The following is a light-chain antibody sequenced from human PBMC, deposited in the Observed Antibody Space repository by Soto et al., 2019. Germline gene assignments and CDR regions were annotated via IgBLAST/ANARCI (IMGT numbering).Light chain of an antibody. Sequence: QSALTQPASVSGSPGQSITISCTGTSGDIGSYTYVSWYQQYPGKAPKLLISEVTNRPSGVSNRFSGSKSGNTASLTISGLQAEDEALYYCSSYTTNSPPVVFGGGTQLTVL. CDR1: SGDIGSYTY. CDR2: EVT. V-gene: IGLV2-14*01. CDR3: SSYTTNSPPVV. J-gene: IGLJ2*01.